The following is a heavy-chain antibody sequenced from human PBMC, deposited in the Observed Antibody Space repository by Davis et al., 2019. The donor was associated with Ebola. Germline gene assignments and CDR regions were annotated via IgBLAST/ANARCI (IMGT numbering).Heavy chain of an antibody. D-gene: IGHD5-12*01. V-gene: IGHV3-74*01. J-gene: IGHJ4*02. CDR3: TTGRYSGYDFGY. CDR2: INIDGSST. Sequence: HTGGSLRLSCAASGFTFSSNWMHWVRQAPGKGLVWVSRINIDGSSTSYADSVKGRFTISRDNAKNTLYLQMNSLRAEDTAVYYCTTGRYSGYDFGYWGQGTLVTVSS. CDR1: GFTFSSNW.